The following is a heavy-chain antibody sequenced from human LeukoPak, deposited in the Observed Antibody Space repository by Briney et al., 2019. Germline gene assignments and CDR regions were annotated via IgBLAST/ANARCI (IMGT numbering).Heavy chain of an antibody. Sequence: KPSETLSLTCAVSGGSISSSNWWTWVRQPPGKGLEWIGEIYHSGSTNYNPSLKSRVTISVDKSKNQFSLSRSSVTAADTAVYYCTRVPTGTTGPAGYWGQGTLVTVSS. V-gene: IGHV4-4*02. D-gene: IGHD1-1*01. J-gene: IGHJ4*02. CDR1: GGSISSSNW. CDR2: IYHSGST. CDR3: TRVPTGTTGPAGY.